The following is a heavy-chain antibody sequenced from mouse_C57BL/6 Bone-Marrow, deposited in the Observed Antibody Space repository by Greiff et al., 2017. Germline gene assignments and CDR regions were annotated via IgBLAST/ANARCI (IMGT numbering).Heavy chain of an antibody. CDR1: GYTFTSYW. Sequence: QVQLQQPGAELVKPGASVKLSCKASGYTFTSYWMYWVKQRPGQGLEWIGMIHPNSGSTNYNEKFKSKATLTVDKSSSTANMQLSSLTSEDSAVYYCASYYHWFAYWGQGTLVTVSA. CDR2: IHPNSGST. D-gene: IGHD1-1*01. J-gene: IGHJ3*01. CDR3: ASYYHWFAY. V-gene: IGHV1-64*01.